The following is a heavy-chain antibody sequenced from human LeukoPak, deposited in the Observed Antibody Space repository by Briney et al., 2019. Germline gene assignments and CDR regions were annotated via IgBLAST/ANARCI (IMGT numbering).Heavy chain of an antibody. Sequence: GGSLRPSCAASGFTFSSYSMSWVRQAPGKGLEWVSVIYSDGSTYYADSVKGRFTISRDNSKNTLYLQINSLRAEDTAVYYCARGSIRAFDYWGQGTLVTVSS. CDR2: IYSDGST. J-gene: IGHJ4*02. CDR3: ARGSIRAFDY. V-gene: IGHV3-53*01. CDR1: GFTFSSYS.